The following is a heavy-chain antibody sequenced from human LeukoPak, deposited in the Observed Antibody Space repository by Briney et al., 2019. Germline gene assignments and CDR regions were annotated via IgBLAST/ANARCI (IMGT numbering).Heavy chain of an antibody. Sequence: GSSVKVSCKASGGTFSSYAISWVRQAPGQGLEWMGGIIPIFGTANYAQKFQGRVTITTDESTSTAYMELSSLRSEDTAVYYCARAVGYCSGGSCRYYYYYYMDVWGKGTTVTVSS. V-gene: IGHV1-69*05. CDR3: ARAVGYCSGGSCRYYYYYYMDV. CDR2: IIPIFGTA. J-gene: IGHJ6*03. D-gene: IGHD2-15*01. CDR1: GGTFSSYA.